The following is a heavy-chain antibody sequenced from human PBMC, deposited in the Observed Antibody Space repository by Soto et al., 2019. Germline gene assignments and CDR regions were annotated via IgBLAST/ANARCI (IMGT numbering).Heavy chain of an antibody. V-gene: IGHV3-33*01. J-gene: IGHJ6*02. Sequence: QAQLVESGGGVVQPGRSLRLSCAASGFTFRNYGMHWVRQAPAKGLEWVALVWYDGGNKNYVDSLKGRFTISRDNSKNTLYLQMNSLRDEDTAVYYCVRAAGYSGNDYVYYYGMDVWGQGTTVTVSS. D-gene: IGHD5-12*01. CDR2: VWYDGGNK. CDR3: VRAAGYSGNDYVYYYGMDV. CDR1: GFTFRNYG.